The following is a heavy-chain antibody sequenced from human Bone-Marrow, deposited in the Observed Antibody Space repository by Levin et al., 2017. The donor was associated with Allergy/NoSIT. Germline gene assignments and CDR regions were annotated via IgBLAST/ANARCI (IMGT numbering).Heavy chain of an antibody. J-gene: IGHJ6*02. CDR1: GYTFSNYD. CDR3: TRTLNRGVFGMDV. D-gene: IGHD3-10*01. V-gene: IGHV1-8*01. Sequence: GESLKISCKASGYTFSNYDINWVRQAPGQGLECMGWMNPESGNKGYAEKLRGRVSMTMDIPLSTAYMELSSLRSEDTAVYFCTRTLNRGVFGMDVWGHGTTVTVS. CDR2: MNPESGNK.